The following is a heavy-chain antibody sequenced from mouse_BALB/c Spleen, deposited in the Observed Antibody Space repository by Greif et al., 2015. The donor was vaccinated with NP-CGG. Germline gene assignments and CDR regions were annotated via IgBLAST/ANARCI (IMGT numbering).Heavy chain of an antibody. J-gene: IGHJ2*01. CDR1: GFTFSSYY. CDR2: INSNGGST. V-gene: IGHV5-6-2*01. D-gene: IGHD2-1*01. Sequence: EVQGVESGGGLVKLGGSLKLSCAASGFTFSSYYMSWVRQTPEKRLELVAAINSNGGSTYYPDTVKGRFTISRDNAKSTLYLQMSSLKSEDTALYYCARQTYGNYDYFDYWGQGTTLTVSS. CDR3: ARQTYGNYDYFDY.